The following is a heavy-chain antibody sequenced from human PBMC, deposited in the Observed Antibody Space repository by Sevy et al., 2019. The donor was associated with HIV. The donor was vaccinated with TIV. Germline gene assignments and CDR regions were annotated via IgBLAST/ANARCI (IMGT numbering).Heavy chain of an antibody. V-gene: IGHV1-8*02. Sequence: GPSVKVSCKASGYTFSGYDINWVRQATGQGLEWMGWMNPDSGRRGYAPKFQGRVTMTTNTSIDTAYMELRRLRSEDSAVYYCARADLDSSTFFYYYGMDVWGQGTTVTVSS. D-gene: IGHD6-13*01. J-gene: IGHJ6*02. CDR3: ARADLDSSTFFYYYGMDV. CDR2: MNPDSGRR. CDR1: GYTFSGYD.